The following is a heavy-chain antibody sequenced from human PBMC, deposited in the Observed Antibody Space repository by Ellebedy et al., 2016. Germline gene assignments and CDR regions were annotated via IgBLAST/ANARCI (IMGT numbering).Heavy chain of an antibody. CDR3: ARDDYGYVWGSYRCFDY. CDR2: IYSGGST. Sequence: GESLKISXAASGFTVSSNYMSWVRQAPGKGLEWVSVIYSGGSTYYADSVKGRFTISRDNSKNTLYLQMNSLRAEDTAVYYCARDDYGYVWGSYRCFDYWGQGTLVTVSS. J-gene: IGHJ4*02. CDR1: GFTVSSNY. D-gene: IGHD3-16*02. V-gene: IGHV3-53*01.